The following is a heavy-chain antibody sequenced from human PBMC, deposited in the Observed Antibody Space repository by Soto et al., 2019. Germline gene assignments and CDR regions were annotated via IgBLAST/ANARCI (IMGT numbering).Heavy chain of an antibody. V-gene: IGHV1-58*01. CDR1: GFTFTSSV. CDR3: AAVGAELEWSFLADVFDI. J-gene: IGHJ3*02. D-gene: IGHD3-3*01. Sequence: SVKVSCKASGFTFTSSVVQWVRQARGQRLEWIGWIVVGSGNTNYAQKFQERVTITRDMSTSTAYMELSSLRSEDTAVYYCAAVGAELEWSFLADVFDIGGQGTMVTVSS. CDR2: IVVGSGNT.